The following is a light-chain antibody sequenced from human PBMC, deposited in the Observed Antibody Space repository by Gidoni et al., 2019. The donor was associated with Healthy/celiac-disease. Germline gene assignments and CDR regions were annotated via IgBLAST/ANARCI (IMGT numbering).Light chain of an antibody. V-gene: IGKV3-11*01. Sequence: EIVLTQSPATLSLSPGERATLSCRASQSVSSYLAWYQQKPGQAPRLLIYDASNRATGIPPRFSGSGSGTDFTLTISSLEPEDFAVYYCQQRSNWPLSFTFGPGTKVDIK. CDR1: QSVSSY. CDR3: QQRSNWPLSFT. J-gene: IGKJ3*01. CDR2: DAS.